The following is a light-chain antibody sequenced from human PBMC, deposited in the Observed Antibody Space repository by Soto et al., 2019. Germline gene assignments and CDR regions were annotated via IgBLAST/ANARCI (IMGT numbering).Light chain of an antibody. CDR3: QQYNNWPYT. V-gene: IGKV3-15*01. Sequence: EIVMTQSPATLSVSPGERATLSCRASQSVSSNLAWYQQKPGQAPRLLIYGASTRATGIPARFSGSGSGTKFTLTISSLQSEDFAVYYCQQYNNWPYTFGQGTKLAIK. CDR1: QSVSSN. CDR2: GAS. J-gene: IGKJ2*01.